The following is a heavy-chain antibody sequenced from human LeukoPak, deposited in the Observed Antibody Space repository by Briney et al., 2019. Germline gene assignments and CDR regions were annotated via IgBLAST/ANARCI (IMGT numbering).Heavy chain of an antibody. Sequence: GGSLRLSCAASGFTFSSYWMSWVRQAPGKGLEWVANIEQDGSEKYYVDSVKGRFTISRDNAKNSLYLQMNSLRAEDTAVYYCARDLPIDTAMVESNGFDYWGQGTLVTVSS. J-gene: IGHJ4*02. CDR3: ARDLPIDTAMVESNGFDY. D-gene: IGHD5-18*01. V-gene: IGHV3-7*01. CDR2: IEQDGSEK. CDR1: GFTFSSYW.